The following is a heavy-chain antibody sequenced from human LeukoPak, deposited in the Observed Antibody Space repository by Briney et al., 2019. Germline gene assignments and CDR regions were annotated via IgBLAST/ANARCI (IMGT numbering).Heavy chain of an antibody. CDR3: AKDPNFYYCMDV. CDR2: IKQDGSEK. Sequence: GGSLRLSCAASGFTFSSYWMSWVRQAPGKGLEWVANIKQDGSEKYYVDSVKGRFTISRDNAENTLYLQMNSLRAEDTAVYYCAKDPNFYYCMDVWGKGTTVTISS. J-gene: IGHJ6*03. CDR1: GFTFSSYW. V-gene: IGHV3-7*03.